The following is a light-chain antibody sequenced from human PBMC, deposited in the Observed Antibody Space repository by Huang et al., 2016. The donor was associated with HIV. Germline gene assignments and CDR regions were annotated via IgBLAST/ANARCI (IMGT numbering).Light chain of an antibody. CDR3: QQTFTAPPEDT. CDR2: GAS. J-gene: IGKJ2*01. V-gene: IGKV1-39*01. Sequence: DIEMTQSPSSLSASVGDRVTISCRAGQNINTYLNWFQQRPGQAPKLLIFGASNLHRGVPLRFRGAGSGTYFTLTITNLQPEDFATYFCQQTFTAPPEDTFGQGTKLEI. CDR1: QNINTY.